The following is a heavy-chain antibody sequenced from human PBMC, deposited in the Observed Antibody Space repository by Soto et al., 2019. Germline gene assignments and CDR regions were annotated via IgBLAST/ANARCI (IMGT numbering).Heavy chain of an antibody. V-gene: IGHV3-30*18. Sequence: GGSLRLSCAASGFTFSSYGMHWVRQAPGKGLEWVAVISYDGSNKYYADSVKGRFTISRDNSKNTLYLQMNSLRAEDTAVYYCAKDKNSYGDYGMDVWGQGTTVTVSS. CDR1: GFTFSSYG. D-gene: IGHD5-18*01. CDR3: AKDKNSYGDYGMDV. J-gene: IGHJ6*02. CDR2: ISYDGSNK.